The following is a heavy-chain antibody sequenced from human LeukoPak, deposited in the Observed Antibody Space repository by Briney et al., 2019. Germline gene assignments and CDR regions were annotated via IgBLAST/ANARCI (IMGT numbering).Heavy chain of an antibody. J-gene: IGHJ4*02. CDR1: DGSFSGYY. CDR3: ASRSFPAGMDY. Sequence: SETLSLTCAVYDGSFSGYYWSWIRQPPGKGLEWIGEINHSGSTNYNPSLKSRVTISVDTSKNQFSLKLSSVTAADTAVYYCASRSFPAGMDYWGQGTLVTVSS. CDR2: INHSGST. V-gene: IGHV4-34*01. D-gene: IGHD2-2*01.